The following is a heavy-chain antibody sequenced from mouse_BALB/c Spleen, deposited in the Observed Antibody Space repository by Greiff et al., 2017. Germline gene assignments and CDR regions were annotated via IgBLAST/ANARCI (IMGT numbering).Heavy chain of an antibody. CDR1: GFTFSSYA. J-gene: IGHJ2*01. CDR2: ISSGGST. Sequence: EVKLVESGGGLVKPGGSLKLSCAASGFTFSSYAMSWVRQTPEKRLEWVASISSGGSTYYPDSVKGRFTISRDNARNILYLQMSSLRSEDTAMYYCAREGDYGRLPFDYWGQGTTLTVSS. D-gene: IGHD1-1*01. CDR3: AREGDYGRLPFDY. V-gene: IGHV5-6-5*01.